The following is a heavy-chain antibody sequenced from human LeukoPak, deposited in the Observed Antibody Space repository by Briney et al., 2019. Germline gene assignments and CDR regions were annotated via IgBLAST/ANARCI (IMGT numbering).Heavy chain of an antibody. CDR3: ARGSVQLWLRDTYYYMDV. J-gene: IGHJ6*03. CDR1: GFTFDDYA. D-gene: IGHD5-18*01. Sequence: GESLRLSCAVSGFTFDDYAINWVRQVPGRGLEWVSGINWNGRITEYADSVKDRFTISRQNTKNSLYLYMNNLGGEDTALYFCARGSVQLWLRDTYYYMDVWGKGTTVTVSS. V-gene: IGHV3-20*04. CDR2: INWNGRIT.